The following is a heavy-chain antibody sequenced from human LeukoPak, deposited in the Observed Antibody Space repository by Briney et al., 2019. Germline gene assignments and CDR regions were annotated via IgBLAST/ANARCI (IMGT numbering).Heavy chain of an antibody. V-gene: IGHV1-69*05. CDR3: ARARPGVYDILTGSHYYMDV. CDR1: GGTFSSYA. D-gene: IGHD3-9*01. Sequence: SVKVSCKASGGTFSSYAISWVRQAPGQGLEWMGGIIPIFGTANYAQKFQGRVTITTDESTSTAYMELSSLRSEDTAVYYCARARPGVYDILTGSHYYMDVWGRGTTVTVSS. J-gene: IGHJ6*03. CDR2: IIPIFGTA.